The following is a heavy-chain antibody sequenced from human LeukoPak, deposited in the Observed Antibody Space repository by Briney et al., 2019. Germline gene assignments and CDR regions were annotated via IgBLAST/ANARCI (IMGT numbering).Heavy chain of an antibody. CDR2: IMKDGGDK. V-gene: IGHV3-7*01. D-gene: IGHD3-10*02. Sequence: PGGSLRLSCAASGFIFTNYWMTWVRQTPGKGLEWVANIMKDGGDKYYVDSEKGRFTISRDNAKNSVYLQMNSLRAEDTAVYYCVRDRDYYVFDLWGQGTLVTVSS. CDR3: VRDRDYYVFDL. CDR1: GFIFTNYW. J-gene: IGHJ4*02.